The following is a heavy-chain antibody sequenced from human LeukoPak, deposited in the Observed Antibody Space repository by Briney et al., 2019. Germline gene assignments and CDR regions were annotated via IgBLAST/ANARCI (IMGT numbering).Heavy chain of an antibody. D-gene: IGHD2-2*01. Sequence: GGSLRLSCAPSGLSLTSNAMNWVRQAAGKGLEWVSSITSDGATLYGGSVKGAFAISRDNCRKTLYLQMNKLRAEDTALYYCAALYHDYGAYWGQGTLVTVSS. J-gene: IGHJ4*02. CDR2: ITSDGAT. CDR3: AALYHDYGAY. CDR1: GLSLTSNA. V-gene: IGHV3-23*01.